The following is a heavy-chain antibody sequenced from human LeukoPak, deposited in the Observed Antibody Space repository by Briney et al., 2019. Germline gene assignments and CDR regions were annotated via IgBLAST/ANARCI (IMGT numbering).Heavy chain of an antibody. D-gene: IGHD3-22*01. V-gene: IGHV1-18*01. J-gene: IGHJ4*02. CDR1: GYTFTSHG. CDR2: VSPYSGNT. CDR3: ARDTYYYDSSGYYYVRMAGGANDY. Sequence: ASVKVSCKASGYTFTSHGINWVRQAPGQGLEWMGWVSPYSGNTNYAQKLQGRVTMTTDTSTSTAYMELRSLRSDDTAVYYCARDTYYYDSSGYYYVRMAGGANDYWGQGTLVTVSS.